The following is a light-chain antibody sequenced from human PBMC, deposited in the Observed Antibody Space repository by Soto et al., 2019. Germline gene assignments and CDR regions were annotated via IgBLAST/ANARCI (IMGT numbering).Light chain of an antibody. J-gene: IGLJ2*01. Sequence: QSVLTQPPSVSGAPGQRVTISCTGSSSNIGAGYDVHWYQQLPGTAPKLLIYGNSNRPSGVPDRFSGSKSGNTASLTISGLQAEDEGHYYCNSHTSDSALGVFGGGTKLTVL. CDR1: SSNIGAGYD. CDR3: NSHTSDSALGV. CDR2: GNS. V-gene: IGLV1-40*01.